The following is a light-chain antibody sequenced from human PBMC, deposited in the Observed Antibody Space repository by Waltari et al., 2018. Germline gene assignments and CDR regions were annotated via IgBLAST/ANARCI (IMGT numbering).Light chain of an antibody. V-gene: IGKV1-6*01. CDR2: AAS. CDR3: LQDFAYPRT. J-gene: IGKJ1*01. CDR1: PGIRKA. Sequence: AIQVTQSPSSLSASVGDRVTITCRASPGIRKALGWYQQKPGKAPRLLIYAASNLESGVPSRFGGSGSGTDFTLSISSLQPEDFATYYCLQDFAYPRTFGQGTKVEIK.